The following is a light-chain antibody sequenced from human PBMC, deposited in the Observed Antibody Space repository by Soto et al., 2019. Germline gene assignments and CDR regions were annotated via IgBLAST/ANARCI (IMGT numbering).Light chain of an antibody. J-gene: IGKJ4*01. CDR2: AAT. V-gene: IGKV1-12*01. Sequence: DIQMTQSPSYVSASVGDRFSITCRASQDIRSWLAWYQQRPGKAPKLLIYAATILQSGVPSRFSGSGSGTTFTLTINNLQPEDFASYFCQQANSFQLTFGGGTKVDIK. CDR1: QDIRSW. CDR3: QQANSFQLT.